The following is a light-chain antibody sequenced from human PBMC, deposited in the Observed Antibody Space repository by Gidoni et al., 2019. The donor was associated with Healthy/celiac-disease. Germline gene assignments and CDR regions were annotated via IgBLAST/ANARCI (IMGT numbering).Light chain of an antibody. CDR3: CSYAGSSTVV. CDR1: SSDVGSYNL. CDR2: EGS. V-gene: IGLV2-23*01. Sequence: PGQSITISCPGTSSDVGSYNLVSWYQQHPGKAPKLMIYEGSTRPSGVSNRFSGSKSGNTASLTISGLQAEDEADYYCCSYAGSSTVVFGGGTKLTVL. J-gene: IGLJ2*01.